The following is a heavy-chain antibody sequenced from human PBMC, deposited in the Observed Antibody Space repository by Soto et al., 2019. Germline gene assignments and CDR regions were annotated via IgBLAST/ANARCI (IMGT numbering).Heavy chain of an antibody. Sequence: GGSLRLSCEASGFTFSNFWMSWVRQAPGKGLEWVANIKQDGSEKYYVDSVKGRFTISRDNAKNSLYLQMNSLRAEDTAVYYCARFYYDSSGYLPSPYYYYYGMDVWGQGTTVTVSS. V-gene: IGHV3-7*04. CDR1: GFTFSNFW. J-gene: IGHJ6*02. CDR2: IKQDGSEK. D-gene: IGHD3-22*01. CDR3: ARFYYDSSGYLPSPYYYYYGMDV.